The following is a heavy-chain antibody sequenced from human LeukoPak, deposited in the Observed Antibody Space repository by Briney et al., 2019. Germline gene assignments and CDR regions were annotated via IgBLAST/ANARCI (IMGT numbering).Heavy chain of an antibody. CDR1: GYTFTSYG. D-gene: IGHD3-22*01. Sequence: GASVKVSCKASGYTFTSYGISWVRQAPGQGLEWMGWISAYNGNTNYAQKLQGRVTMTTDTSTNTAYMELRSLRSDDTAVYYCARASDSSGYYSGGDDYWGQGTLVTVSS. CDR3: ARASDSSGYYSGGDDY. V-gene: IGHV1-18*01. J-gene: IGHJ4*02. CDR2: ISAYNGNT.